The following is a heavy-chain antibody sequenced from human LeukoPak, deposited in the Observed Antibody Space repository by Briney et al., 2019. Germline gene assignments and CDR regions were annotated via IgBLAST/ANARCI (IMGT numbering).Heavy chain of an antibody. CDR3: AREGIAAAGTLFDY. D-gene: IGHD6-13*01. Sequence: SETLFLTCTVSGGSISSNSYYWGWIRQPPGKGLEWIGYIYYSGSTNYNPSLKSRVTISVDTSKNQFSLKLSSVTAADTAVYYCAREGIAAAGTLFDYWGQGTLVTVSS. CDR2: IYYSGST. V-gene: IGHV4-61*01. CDR1: GGSISSNSYY. J-gene: IGHJ4*02.